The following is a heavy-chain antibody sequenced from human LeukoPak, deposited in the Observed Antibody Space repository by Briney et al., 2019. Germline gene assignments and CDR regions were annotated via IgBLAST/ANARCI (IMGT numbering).Heavy chain of an antibody. V-gene: IGHV3-11*05. D-gene: IGHD6-13*01. Sequence: GGSLRLSCVVSGIPFSDYYMNWIRQAPGKGLEWISYISSSSSYTDYADSVKGRFTISRDKSKNTVYLQVNSLRAEDTAVYYCAKGTSGTAPAAGWFDPWGQGTLVTVSS. J-gene: IGHJ5*02. CDR2: ISSSSSYT. CDR1: GIPFSDYY. CDR3: AKGTSGTAPAAGWFDP.